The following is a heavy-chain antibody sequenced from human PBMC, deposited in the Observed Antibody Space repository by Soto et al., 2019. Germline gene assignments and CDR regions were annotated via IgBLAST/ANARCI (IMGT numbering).Heavy chain of an antibody. J-gene: IGHJ3*02. CDR2: IFYSGST. Sequence: QVQLQESGPGLVKPSETLSLTCTVSGGSVSSGNYYWSWIRQPPGKGLEWIGYIFYSGSTYYNPSLKSRVTISVDTPKNQFSLKLSSMTAADTAVYYCARYDSSGGRAFDIWGQGTMVTVSS. D-gene: IGHD3-22*01. CDR1: GGSVSSGNYY. V-gene: IGHV4-61*01. CDR3: ARYDSSGGRAFDI.